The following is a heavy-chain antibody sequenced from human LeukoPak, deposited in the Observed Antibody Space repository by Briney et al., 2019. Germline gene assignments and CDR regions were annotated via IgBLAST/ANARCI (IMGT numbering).Heavy chain of an antibody. CDR2: INPSGGST. V-gene: IGHV1-46*01. CDR1: GYTFTSYY. D-gene: IGHD3-3*01. Sequence: ASVKVSCKASGYTFTSYYMHWVRQAPGQGLEWMGIINPSGGSTSYAQKFQGRVTMTRDTSTSTVYMELSSLRSEDTAVYYCARSSAGFWSGYYFDYWGQGTLVTVSS. J-gene: IGHJ4*02. CDR3: ARSSAGFWSGYYFDY.